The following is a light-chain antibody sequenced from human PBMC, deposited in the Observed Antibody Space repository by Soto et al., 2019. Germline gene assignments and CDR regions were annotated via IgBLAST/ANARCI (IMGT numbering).Light chain of an antibody. CDR3: HRCDKFPFT. Sequence: DVLMTQSPSSLSASVGDRVTITCQASQDINNYLNWYQQKPGKAPKLLIYDASNLETGVPLRFSGSGSGTEFTFTISSLQPEDIATYYFHRCDKFPFTFGQGTKLEMK. CDR2: DAS. J-gene: IGKJ2*01. CDR1: QDINNY. V-gene: IGKV1-33*01.